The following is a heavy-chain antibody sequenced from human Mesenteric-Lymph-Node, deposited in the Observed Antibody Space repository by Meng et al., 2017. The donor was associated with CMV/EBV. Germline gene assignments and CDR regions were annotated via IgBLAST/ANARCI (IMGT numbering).Heavy chain of an antibody. J-gene: IGHJ3*01. V-gene: IGHV1-46*01. Sequence: SVKVSCKASGYTFITYYIHWVRQAPGQGLEWMGRINPDGGTTTYSQKFQGGVTLTSDTSTNTVYMELSRLRYEDTAVYYCARDLVGYDAFDVWGQGTMVTVSS. CDR3: ARDLVGYDAFDV. CDR1: GYTFITYY. D-gene: IGHD3-22*01. CDR2: INPDGGTT.